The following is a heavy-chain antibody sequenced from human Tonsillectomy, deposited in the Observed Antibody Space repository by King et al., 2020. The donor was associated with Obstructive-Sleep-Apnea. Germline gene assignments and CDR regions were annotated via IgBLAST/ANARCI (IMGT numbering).Heavy chain of an antibody. CDR3: ARGQVGWFDP. D-gene: IGHD1-26*01. CDR2: IYYSGST. Sequence: VQLQESGPGLVKPSETLSLTCTVSGGSISSYYWSWIWQPPGKGLEWIGYIYYSGSTNYNPSLKSRVTISVDTSKNQFSLKLSSVTAADTAVYYCARGQVGWFDPWGQGTLVTVSS. V-gene: IGHV4-59*01. CDR1: GGSISSYY. J-gene: IGHJ5*02.